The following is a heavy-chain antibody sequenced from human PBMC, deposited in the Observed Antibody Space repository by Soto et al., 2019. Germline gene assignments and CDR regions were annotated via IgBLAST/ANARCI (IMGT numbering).Heavy chain of an antibody. CDR3: ARGITLPTPLVY. D-gene: IGHD1-20*01. Sequence: ASVKVSCKASGYTFTSYAIHWVRQAPGQRLEWMGWINAGNGHTKYSQKFQGRVTITRDSSASTAYMELSSLRSEDTAVYYCARGITLPTPLVYWGQGTLVTVSS. J-gene: IGHJ4*02. CDR1: GYTFTSYA. CDR2: INAGNGHT. V-gene: IGHV1-3*01.